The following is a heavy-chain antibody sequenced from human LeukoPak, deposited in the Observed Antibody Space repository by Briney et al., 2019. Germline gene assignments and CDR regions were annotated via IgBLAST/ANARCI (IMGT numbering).Heavy chain of an antibody. CDR1: GGSISSYY. CDR3: ARARAMVRGVTQYYFDY. D-gene: IGHD3-10*01. V-gene: IGHV4-59*01. CDR2: IYYSGST. Sequence: SETLSLTWTVSGGSISSYYWSWIRQPPGKGLEWIGYIYYSGSTNYNPSLKSRVTISVDTSKNQFSLKLSSVTAADTAVYYCARARAMVRGVTQYYFDYWGQGTLVTVSS. J-gene: IGHJ4*02.